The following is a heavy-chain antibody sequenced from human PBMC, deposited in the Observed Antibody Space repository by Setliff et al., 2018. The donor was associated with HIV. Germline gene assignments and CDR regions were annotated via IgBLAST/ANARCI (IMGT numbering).Heavy chain of an antibody. CDR3: ARDNTAFDI. J-gene: IGHJ3*02. D-gene: IGHD2-2*02. Sequence: ASVKVSCKASGYSFTFYSMHWVRQAPGHGLEWMGIINPSGGSTTYSQKFQGRVIMTRDTSTSTVYMELNSLRSEDTAVYYCARDNTAFDIWGQGTMVTVSS. CDR1: GYSFTFYS. V-gene: IGHV1-46*01. CDR2: INPSGGST.